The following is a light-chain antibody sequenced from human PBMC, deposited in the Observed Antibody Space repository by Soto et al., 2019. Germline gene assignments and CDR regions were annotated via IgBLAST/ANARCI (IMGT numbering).Light chain of an antibody. CDR1: SSDVGAYNY. CDR2: DVT. CDR3: CSYAGRYTLI. V-gene: IGLV2-11*01. J-gene: IGLJ2*01. Sequence: QSALTQPRSVSGSPGQSVTISCTGTSSDVGAYNYVSWYQQHPGKAPKMMIYDVTKRPSGVPDRFSGSKSGNTASLTISGLRAEDEADYYCCSYAGRYTLILGGGTKFTVL.